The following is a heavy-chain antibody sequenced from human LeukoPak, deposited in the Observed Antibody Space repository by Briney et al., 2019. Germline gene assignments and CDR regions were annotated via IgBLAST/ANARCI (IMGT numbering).Heavy chain of an antibody. CDR1: GGSFSGYY. Sequence: PSETLSLTCAVYGGSFSGYYWSWIRQPPGKGLEWIGEINHSGSTNYNPSLKSRVTISVDTSKNQFSLKLSSVTAADTAVYYCARVLKGDIVATIEYYFDYWGQGTLVTVSS. CDR3: ARVLKGDIVATIEYYFDY. D-gene: IGHD5-12*01. CDR2: INHSGST. J-gene: IGHJ4*02. V-gene: IGHV4-34*01.